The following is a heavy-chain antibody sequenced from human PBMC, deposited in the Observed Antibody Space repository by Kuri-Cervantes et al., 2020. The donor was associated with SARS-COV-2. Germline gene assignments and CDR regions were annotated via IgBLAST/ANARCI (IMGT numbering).Heavy chain of an antibody. Sequence: SETLSLTCTVSGGSISSSSYYWGWIRQPPGKGLEWIGSIYYSGSTYYNPSLKSRVTISVDTSKNQFSLKLSSVTAADTAVYYCARGQTPLKYGEADYYYYYMDVWGKGTTVTVFS. J-gene: IGHJ6*03. CDR2: IYYSGST. CDR1: GGSISSSSYY. CDR3: ARGQTPLKYGEADYYYYYMDV. V-gene: IGHV4-39*01. D-gene: IGHD4-17*01.